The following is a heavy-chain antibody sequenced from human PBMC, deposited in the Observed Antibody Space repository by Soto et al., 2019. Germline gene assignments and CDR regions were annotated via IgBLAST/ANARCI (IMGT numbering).Heavy chain of an antibody. CDR2: IWYDGSNN. CDR1: GFTFSSYG. D-gene: IGHD1-26*01. J-gene: IGHJ4*02. CDR3: ATRPAPVGATLPYFDY. V-gene: IGHV3-33*01. Sequence: PGGSLRLSCAASGFTFSSYGMHWVRQAPGKGLEWVAVIWYDGSNNDYADSVKGRFTISRDNSKNTLYLQMNSLRAEDTAVYYCATRPAPVGATLPYFDYWGQGTLVTVSS.